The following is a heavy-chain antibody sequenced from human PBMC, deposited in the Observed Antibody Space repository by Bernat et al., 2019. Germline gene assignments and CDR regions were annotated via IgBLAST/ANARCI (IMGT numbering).Heavy chain of an antibody. V-gene: IGHV3-21*05. D-gene: IGHD3-3*01. CDR2: ISSSSSYI. CDR1: GFTFSSYS. CDR3: ARDNVAEWFSH. Sequence: EVQLVESGGGLVKPGGSLRLSCAVSGFTFSSYSMNWVRQAPGKGLEWVSYISSSSSYIYYADSVRGRFSISRDNARNSLYLQMNSLRAEDTAVYYCARDNVAEWFSHWGHGALVTVSS. J-gene: IGHJ4*01.